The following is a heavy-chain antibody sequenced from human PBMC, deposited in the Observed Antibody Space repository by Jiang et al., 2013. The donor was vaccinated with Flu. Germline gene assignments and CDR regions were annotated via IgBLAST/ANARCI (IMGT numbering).Heavy chain of an antibody. J-gene: IGHJ6*04. D-gene: IGHD3-10*01. CDR2: INHSGST. CDR1: GGSFSGYY. Sequence: LLKPSETLSLTCAVYGGSFSGYYWSWIRQPPGKGLEWIGEINHSGSTNYNPSLKSRVTISVDTSKNQFSLKLSSVTAADTAVYYCASQRSGNYYYGMDVWGKGTTVTVSS. CDR3: ASQRSGNYYYGMDV. V-gene: IGHV4-34*01.